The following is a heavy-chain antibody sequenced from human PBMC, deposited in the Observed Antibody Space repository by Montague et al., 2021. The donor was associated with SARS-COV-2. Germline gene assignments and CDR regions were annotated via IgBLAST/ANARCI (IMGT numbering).Heavy chain of an antibody. CDR3: ASYNERPLDV. CDR1: GGAISNDD. Sequence: SETLSLTCTVSGGAISNDDWSWIRQPPGKGLEWIMNIFKNGDIDYNPSLKSGVTRSVDTSANQFSLKVTAVTAADTAVYYCASYNERPLDVWGQETTVVVSS. D-gene: IGHD5-24*01. V-gene: IGHV4-59*08. J-gene: IGHJ6*02. CDR2: IFKNGDI.